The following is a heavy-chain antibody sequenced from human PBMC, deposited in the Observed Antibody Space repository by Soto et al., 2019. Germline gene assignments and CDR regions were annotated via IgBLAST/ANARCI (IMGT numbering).Heavy chain of an antibody. V-gene: IGHV3-23*01. D-gene: IGHD2-2*01. CDR3: AKGKGLTVSSTNY. Sequence: EVQLLESGGGLVQPGGSLRLSCAASGFTFSSYAMSWVRQAPGMGLEWVSGIIGSGTSTYYADSVKGRFTISGDNSKNTLFLQMNSLRAEDTAVYYCAKGKGLTVSSTNYWGQGTLVTVSS. J-gene: IGHJ4*02. CDR2: IIGSGTST. CDR1: GFTFSSYA.